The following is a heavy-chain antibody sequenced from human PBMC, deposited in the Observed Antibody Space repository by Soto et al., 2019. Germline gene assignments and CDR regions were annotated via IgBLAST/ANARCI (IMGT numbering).Heavy chain of an antibody. J-gene: IGHJ4*02. D-gene: IGHD3-22*01. V-gene: IGHV4-59*01. Sequence: ESLSLTCTVSGGSISSYYWSWIRQPPGKGLEWIGYIYYSGSTNYNPSLKSRVTISVDTSKNQFSLKLSSVTAADTAVYYCARGFHYYDSSGYYSWGQGTLVTVSS. CDR2: IYYSGST. CDR3: ARGFHYYDSSGYYS. CDR1: GGSISSYY.